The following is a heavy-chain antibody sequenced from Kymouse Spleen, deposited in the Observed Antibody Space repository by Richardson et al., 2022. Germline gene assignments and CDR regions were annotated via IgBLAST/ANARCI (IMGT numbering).Heavy chain of an antibody. CDR2: IYYSGST. V-gene: IGHV4-39*01. CDR3: ARQDGYSYGYYYYYGMDV. CDR1: GGSISSSSYY. D-gene: IGHD5-18,IGHD5-18*01. J-gene: IGHJ6*02. Sequence: QLQLQESGPGLVKPSETLSLTCTVSGGSISSSSYYWGWIRQPPGKGLEWIGSIYYSGSTYYNPSLKSRVTISVDTSKNQFSLKLSSVTAADTAVYYCARQDGYSYGYYYYYGMDVWGQGTTVTVSS.